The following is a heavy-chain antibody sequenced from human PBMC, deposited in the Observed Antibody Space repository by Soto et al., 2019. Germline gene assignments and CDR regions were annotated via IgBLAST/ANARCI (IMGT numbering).Heavy chain of an antibody. D-gene: IGHD6-19*01. CDR2: ISAYNGNT. Sequence: RASVKVSCKASGYTFTSYGISWVRQAPGQGLERMGWISAYNGNTNYAQKPQGRVTMTTDTSTSTAYMELRSLRSDDTAVYYCARVQGSIAVASGWSDYWGQGTLVTVSS. J-gene: IGHJ4*02. V-gene: IGHV1-18*04. CDR1: GYTFTSYG. CDR3: ARVQGSIAVASGWSDY.